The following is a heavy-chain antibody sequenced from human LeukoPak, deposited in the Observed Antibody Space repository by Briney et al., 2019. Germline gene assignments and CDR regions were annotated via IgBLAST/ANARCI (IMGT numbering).Heavy chain of an antibody. D-gene: IGHD3-22*01. V-gene: IGHV4-34*01. CDR2: INHSGST. Sequence: PSETLSLTCAVYGGSFSGYYWSWIRQPPGQGLEWIGEINHSGSTNYNPSLKSRVTISVDTSKNQFSLKLSSVTAADTAVYYCARLPYYYDSSGYYYFSFDYWGQGTLVTVSS. CDR1: GGSFSGYY. J-gene: IGHJ4*02. CDR3: ARLPYYYDSSGYYYFSFDY.